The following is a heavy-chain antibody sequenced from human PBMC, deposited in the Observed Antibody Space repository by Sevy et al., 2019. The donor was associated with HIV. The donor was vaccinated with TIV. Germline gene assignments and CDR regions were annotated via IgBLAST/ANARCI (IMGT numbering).Heavy chain of an antibody. CDR1: GGSVSSGSYY. CDR2: IYYGGST. V-gene: IGHV4-61*01. D-gene: IGHD2-8*02. CDR3: ARRGGLVDGGMDV. J-gene: IGHJ6*02. Sequence: SETLSLTCTVSGGSVSSGSYYWSWIRQPPGKGLEWIANIYYGGSTNYSPSLKSRSTNHNPSLKSRVTISVDTSKNQFSLNLSSVTAADTAGYYCARRGGLVDGGMDVWGQGTTVTVSS.